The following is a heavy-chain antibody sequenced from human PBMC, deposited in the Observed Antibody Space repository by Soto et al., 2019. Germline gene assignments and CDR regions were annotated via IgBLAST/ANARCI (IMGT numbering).Heavy chain of an antibody. Sequence: GGSLRLSCAASGFTFSSYAMSWVRQAPGKGLEWVSAISGSDGSTYYADSVKGRFTISRDNSKNTLYLQMNSLRAEDTAVYYCAKTESFPEGATSPYFDYWGQGTLVTVSS. CDR3: AKTESFPEGATSPYFDY. D-gene: IGHD1-26*01. V-gene: IGHV3-23*01. J-gene: IGHJ4*02. CDR2: ISGSDGST. CDR1: GFTFSSYA.